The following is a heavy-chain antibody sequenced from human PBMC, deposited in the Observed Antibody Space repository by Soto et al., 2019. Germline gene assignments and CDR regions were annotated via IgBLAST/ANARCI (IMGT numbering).Heavy chain of an antibody. D-gene: IGHD3-3*01. Sequence: PSETLSLTCTVSGGSISSSSYYWGWIRQPPGKGLEWIGSIYYSGSTYYNPSLKSRVTISVDTSKNQFSLKLSSVTAADTAVYYCARRPRITIFGVVPGWFDPWGQGTLVTVSS. CDR2: IYYSGST. V-gene: IGHV4-39*01. CDR3: ARRPRITIFGVVPGWFDP. CDR1: GGSISSSSYY. J-gene: IGHJ5*02.